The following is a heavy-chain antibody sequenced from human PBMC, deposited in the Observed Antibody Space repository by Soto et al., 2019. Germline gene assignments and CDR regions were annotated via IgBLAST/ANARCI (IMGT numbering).Heavy chain of an antibody. D-gene: IGHD2-21*02. V-gene: IGHV1-3*05. CDR2: INAGNGNT. CDR3: WISIGGVTALDC. J-gene: IGHJ4*02. Sequence: QVQLVQSGAEEKKPGASVKVSCKASGYTFTSYAMHWVRQAPGQRLEWMGWINAGNGNTKYSQKFQGRVTITKDTSAVTVYMELSWLAAEERAVYLRWISIGGVTALDCWGQETLVTVSS. CDR1: GYTFTSYA.